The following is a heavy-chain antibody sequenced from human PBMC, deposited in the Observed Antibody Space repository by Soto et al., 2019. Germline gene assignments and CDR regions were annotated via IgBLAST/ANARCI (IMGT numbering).Heavy chain of an antibody. CDR1: GYTFTSYS. J-gene: IGHJ5*02. V-gene: IGHV1-18*04. CDR2: ISAYNGNT. CDR3: ARGRYTWFDP. Sequence: ASVKVSCKTSGYTFTSYSITWVRQAPGQGLEWMGWISAYNGNTNYAQNLQGRVTMTTDTSTSTAYMELRSLRSDDTAVYYCARGRYTWFDPCAQGNAVTVSS.